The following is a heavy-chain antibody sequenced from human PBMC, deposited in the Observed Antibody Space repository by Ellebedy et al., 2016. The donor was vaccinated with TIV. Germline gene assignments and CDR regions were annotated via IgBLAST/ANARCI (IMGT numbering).Heavy chain of an antibody. CDR2: INGDGSLI. Sequence: GGSLRLSCAVSGFPSTASWVHWVRQAPGKGLVWTSRINGDGSLISPADSMDGRFTISRDNARNTVSLHMNNLRVEDTAVYYCCGGHVDLFENWGQGILVAVSS. CDR3: CGGHVDLFEN. D-gene: IGHD2-21*01. CDR1: GFPSTASW. J-gene: IGHJ4*02. V-gene: IGHV3-74*01.